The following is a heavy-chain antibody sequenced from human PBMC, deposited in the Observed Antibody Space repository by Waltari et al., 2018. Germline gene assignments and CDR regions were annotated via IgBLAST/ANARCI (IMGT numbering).Heavy chain of an antibody. CDR1: GYTFTDYY. CDR3: ATAMVRGVSGAYYYYGMDV. CDR2: VDPEDGET. J-gene: IGHJ6*02. D-gene: IGHD3-10*01. Sequence: EVQLVQSGAEVKKPGATVKISCKVSGYTFTDYYMHWVQQAPGKGLEWMGLVDPEDGETIYAEKFQGRVTITADTSTDTAYMELSSMRAEDTAVYYCATAMVRGVSGAYYYYGMDVWGQGTTVTVSS. V-gene: IGHV1-69-2*01.